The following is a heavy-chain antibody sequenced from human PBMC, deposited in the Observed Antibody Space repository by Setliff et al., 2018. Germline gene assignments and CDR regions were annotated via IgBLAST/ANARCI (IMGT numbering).Heavy chain of an antibody. CDR2: TIPMFGTT. CDR1: GGSFSSYG. D-gene: IGHD5-18*01. J-gene: IGHJ6*03. V-gene: IGHV1-69*05. Sequence: SVKVSCKASGGSFSSYGITWVRQAPGQGLEWMGGTIPMFGTTNYAQKFQGRVTIITDESTSTAYMELSSLRSEDTAVYFCAREGVDTRSSTDYRYYRDVWGKGTTVTVSS. CDR3: AREGVDTRSSTDYRYYRDV.